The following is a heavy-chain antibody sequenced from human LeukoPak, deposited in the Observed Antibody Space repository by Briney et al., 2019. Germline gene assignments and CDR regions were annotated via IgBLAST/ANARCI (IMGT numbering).Heavy chain of an antibody. CDR3: AKDRSVLLWFGESVYMDV. Sequence: GGSLRLSCAASGFTFSSYAMTWVRRPPGKGLEWVSTISGSGGSTYYADSVKGRFTISRDNSKNTLYLQMNSLRAEDTAVYYCAKDRSVLLWFGESVYMDVWGKGTTVTVSS. CDR2: ISGSGGST. CDR1: GFTFSSYA. D-gene: IGHD3-10*01. J-gene: IGHJ6*03. V-gene: IGHV3-23*01.